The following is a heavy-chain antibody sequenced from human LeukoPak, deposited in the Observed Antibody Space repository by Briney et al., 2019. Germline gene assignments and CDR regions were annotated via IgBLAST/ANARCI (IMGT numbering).Heavy chain of an antibody. CDR3: ATEYYYDSSGYYYVRGLYDY. D-gene: IGHD3-22*01. CDR1: GYTLTELS. J-gene: IGHJ4*02. Sequence: ASVKVSCKVSGYTLTELSMHWVRQAPGKGLEWMGGFDPEDGETIYAQKFQGRVTMTEDTSTDTAYMELSSLRSEDTAVYYCATEYYYDSSGYYYVRGLYDYWGQGTLVTVSS. V-gene: IGHV1-24*01. CDR2: FDPEDGET.